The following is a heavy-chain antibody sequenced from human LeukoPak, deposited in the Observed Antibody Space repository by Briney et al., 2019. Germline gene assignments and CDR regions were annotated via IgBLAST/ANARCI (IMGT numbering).Heavy chain of an antibody. V-gene: IGHV4-61*02. CDR2: ISSSGST. Sequence: SETLSLICTVSADSISSGDYYGCWLRQPAETGLEGIGRISSSGSTNYNPSLKSRVTISVDTSKNQFSLKLSSVTAADTAVYFCARGPYSYDSSGAFDIWGQGTMVTVSS. CDR1: ADSISSGDYY. CDR3: ARGPYSYDSSGAFDI. J-gene: IGHJ3*02. D-gene: IGHD3-22*01.